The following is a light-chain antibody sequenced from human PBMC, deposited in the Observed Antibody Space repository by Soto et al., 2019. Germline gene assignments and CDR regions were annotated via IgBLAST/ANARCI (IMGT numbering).Light chain of an antibody. J-gene: IGKJ4*02. CDR2: NAL. CDR1: QSVGRYY. CDR3: HQYAYSPLT. Sequence: EILLTQSPGSLSLSPGESATLSCRASQSVGRYYLGWCQHKPGQAHRLLMYNALTRATGVSDRFSGRGSGTDFTLPVSRLEPEGVAVYYCHQYAYSPLTFGGGTKVEIK. V-gene: IGKV3-20*01.